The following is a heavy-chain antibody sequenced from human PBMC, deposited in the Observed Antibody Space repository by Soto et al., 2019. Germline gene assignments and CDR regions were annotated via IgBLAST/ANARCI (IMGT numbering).Heavy chain of an antibody. CDR2: IYYSGNT. CDR3: AREGNLGRWLQPLDF. J-gene: IGHJ4*03. V-gene: IGHV4-59*01. CDR1: GDSISSYY. D-gene: IGHD5-12*01. Sequence: SETLSLTCTVSGDSISSYYWSWIRQPPGKGLEWIGYIYYSGNTNYNPSLKSRVTISVDMSKNQLSLKLISVTAADTAKYFCAREGNLGRWLQPLDFWGQGTLVTVSS.